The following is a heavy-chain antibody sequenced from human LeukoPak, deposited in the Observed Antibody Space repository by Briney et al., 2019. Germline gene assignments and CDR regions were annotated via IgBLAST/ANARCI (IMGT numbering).Heavy chain of an antibody. CDR2: TYYRSKWYN. V-gene: IGHV6-1*01. CDR1: GDSVSSNRAA. D-gene: IGHD4-17*01. CDR3: ARGSDFGGYYLHH. J-gene: IGHJ1*01. Sequence: SQTLSLTCVISGDSVSSNRAAWNWVRQSPSRGLEWLGRTYYRSKWYNNYAVSVKSRITINADTSKNQFSLQLNSVTLEDTAVYYCARGSDFGGYYLHHWGQGTLVTVSS.